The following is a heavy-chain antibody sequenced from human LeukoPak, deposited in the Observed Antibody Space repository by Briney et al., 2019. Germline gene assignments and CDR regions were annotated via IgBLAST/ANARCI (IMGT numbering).Heavy chain of an antibody. CDR2: IDYSGST. V-gene: IGHV4-59*12. J-gene: IGHJ2*01. Sequence: SETLSLTCTVSGGSISTYYWSWIRQPPGKGLEWIGYIDYSGSTNNNPSLKSRVTISVDTSKNQFSMNLSSVTAADTAVYYCARDFRALRYFDLWGRGTLVTVSS. CDR1: GGSISTYY. CDR3: ARDFRALRYFDL.